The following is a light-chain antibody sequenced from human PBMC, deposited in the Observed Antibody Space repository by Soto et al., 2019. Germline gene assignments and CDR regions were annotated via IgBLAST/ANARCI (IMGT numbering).Light chain of an antibody. CDR2: EVS. Sequence: DIVMTQTPLSLSVTPGQPASISCRSSQSLLYIDGKTYFSWYLQKPGQPPQLMIYEVSNRFPGVPDRFSGIVSGTDFTLKIRRVEAEDVGVYYCMQTIQLPWTFGQGTNVQSK. CDR3: MQTIQLPWT. J-gene: IGKJ1*01. V-gene: IGKV2D-29*01. CDR1: QSLLYIDGKTY.